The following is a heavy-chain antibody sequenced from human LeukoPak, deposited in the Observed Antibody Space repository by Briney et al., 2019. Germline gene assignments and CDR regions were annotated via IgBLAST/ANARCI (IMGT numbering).Heavy chain of an antibody. J-gene: IGHJ6*03. CDR1: GGSFSNYY. CDR3: AGRWYYGRNYYIDV. D-gene: IGHD6-13*01. V-gene: IGHV4-34*01. CDR2: INDSGRT. Sequence: SETLSLTCAVYGGSFSNYYWSWIRQPPGKGLEWIGEINDSGRTNYNPSLMSRVTVSVDTSKKQFSLRLTSVTATDTAVYYCAGRWYYGRNYYIDVWGKGATVSVSS.